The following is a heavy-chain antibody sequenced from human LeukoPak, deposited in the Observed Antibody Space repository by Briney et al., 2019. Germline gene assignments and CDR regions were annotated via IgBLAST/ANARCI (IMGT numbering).Heavy chain of an antibody. CDR2: IYHSGST. CDR1: GDSISVSHC. Sequence: PSETLSLTCAVSGDSISVSHCWSWVRQPPGKGLEWIGEIYHSGSTNYNPSLKSRVTISIAKSKNQFSLKLNSVTAADTAVYYCARAITSGYDYFDYWGQGTLVTVSS. V-gene: IGHV4-4*02. CDR3: ARAITSGYDYFDY. D-gene: IGHD5-12*01. J-gene: IGHJ4*02.